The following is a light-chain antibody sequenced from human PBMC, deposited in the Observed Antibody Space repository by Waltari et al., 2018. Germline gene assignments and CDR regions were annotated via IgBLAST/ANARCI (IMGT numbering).Light chain of an antibody. V-gene: IGLV2-11*01. Sequence: QSALTQPRSVSGSPGQSVTLSCTGTNTDVGAYTYVSWSHQRPGKAPQLVIYDVDKRPSGVPDRFSGSKAGNTASLTISGLQTDDEADYYCCSYAGRYTSVFGGGTKVTVL. CDR1: NTDVGAYTY. CDR3: CSYAGRYTSV. J-gene: IGLJ2*01. CDR2: DVD.